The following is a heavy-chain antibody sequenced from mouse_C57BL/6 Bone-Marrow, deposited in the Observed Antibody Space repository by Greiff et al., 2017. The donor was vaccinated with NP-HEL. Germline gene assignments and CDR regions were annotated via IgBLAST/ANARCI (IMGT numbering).Heavy chain of an antibody. J-gene: IGHJ4*01. CDR3: TTDYYAMDY. V-gene: IGHV14-4*01. CDR1: GFNIKDDY. CDR2: IDPENGDT. Sequence: QLQQSGAELVRPGASVKLSCTASGFNIKDDYMHWVKQRPEQGLEWIGWIDPENGDTEYASKFQGKATITADTSSNTAYLQLSSLTSEDTAVYYCTTDYYAMDYWGQGTSVTVSS.